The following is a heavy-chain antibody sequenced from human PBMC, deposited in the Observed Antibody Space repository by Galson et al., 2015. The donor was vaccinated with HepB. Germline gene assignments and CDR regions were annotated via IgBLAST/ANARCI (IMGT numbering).Heavy chain of an antibody. CDR3: ARDPAVVTPVPAFDI. CDR2: ISSSSSYI. Sequence: SLRLSCAASGFTFSDYAMTWVRQAPGKGLEWVSSISSSSSYIYYADSVKGRFTISRDNAKNSLYLQMNSLRAEDTAVYYCARDPAVVTPVPAFDIWGQGTMVTVSS. CDR1: GFTFSDYA. D-gene: IGHD4-23*01. J-gene: IGHJ3*02. V-gene: IGHV3-21*01.